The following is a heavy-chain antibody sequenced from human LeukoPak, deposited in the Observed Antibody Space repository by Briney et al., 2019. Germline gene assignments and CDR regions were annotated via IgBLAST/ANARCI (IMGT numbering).Heavy chain of an antibody. Sequence: ASVKVSCKASGYTFTGYYMHWVRQAPGQGLEWMGRINPNSGGTNYAQKFQGRVTMTRDTSISTAYMELSSLRSDDTAVYYCATEPWGYYDSSGYYRQADYWGQRTLVTVSS. V-gene: IGHV1-2*06. CDR2: INPNSGGT. D-gene: IGHD3-22*01. J-gene: IGHJ4*02. CDR1: GYTFTGYY. CDR3: ATEPWGYYDSSGYYRQADY.